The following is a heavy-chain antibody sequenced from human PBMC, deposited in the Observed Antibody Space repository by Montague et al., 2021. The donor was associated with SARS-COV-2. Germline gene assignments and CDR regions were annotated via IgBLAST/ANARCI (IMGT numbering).Heavy chain of an antibody. CDR1: GFTFSSYS. J-gene: IGHJ4*02. CDR2: ISKISDYI. CDR3: ARYSSDSCACYGIDD. Sequence: SLRLSCAASGFTFSSYSINWVRQAPGKGLEWVSSISKISDYIYYADSVKGRFTISRDNAKNSLYLQMNSLRAEDTAVYYCARYSSDSCACYGIDDWGQGTMVTVSS. V-gene: IGHV3-21*01. D-gene: IGHD4-17*01.